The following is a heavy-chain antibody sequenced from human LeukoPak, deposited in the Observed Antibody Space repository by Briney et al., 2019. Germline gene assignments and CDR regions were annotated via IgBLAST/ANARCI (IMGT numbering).Heavy chain of an antibody. Sequence: GASVKVSCKASGYTFTSYYMHWVRQAPGQGLEWMGIINPSGGSTSHAQKFQGRVTMTRDTSTSTVYMELSSLRSEDTAVYYCARASYCSDGSCYSDYWGQGTLVTVSS. J-gene: IGHJ4*02. CDR2: INPSGGST. CDR3: ARASYCSDGSCYSDY. D-gene: IGHD2-15*01. CDR1: GYTFTSYY. V-gene: IGHV1-46*01.